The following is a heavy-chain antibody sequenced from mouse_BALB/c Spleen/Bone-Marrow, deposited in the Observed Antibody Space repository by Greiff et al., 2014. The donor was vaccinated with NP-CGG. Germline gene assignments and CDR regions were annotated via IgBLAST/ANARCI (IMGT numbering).Heavy chain of an antibody. D-gene: IGHD2-4*01. CDR2: IWAGGST. V-gene: IGHV2-9*02. CDR3: SRDLSTVITTGFAY. CDR1: GFSLTSYG. J-gene: IGHJ3*01. Sequence: VKLMESGPGLVAPSQSLSITCTVSGFSLTSYGVHWVRQPPGKGLEWLGVIWAGGSTNYNSALMSRLSISKDSSKSKVFLKMNRLRTEDAAMSYCSRDLSTVITTGFAYWGQGTLVTVSA.